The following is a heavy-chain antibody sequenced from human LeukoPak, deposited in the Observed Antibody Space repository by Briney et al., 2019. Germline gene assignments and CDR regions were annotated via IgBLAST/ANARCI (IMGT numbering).Heavy chain of an antibody. J-gene: IGHJ4*02. CDR2: FDPENGET. CDR3: ARALRYCSGGSCLSYFDY. D-gene: IGHD2-15*01. V-gene: IGHV1-24*01. Sequence: ASVKVSCKVSGHTLSELSMHWVRQAPGKGLEWMGGFDPENGETIYAQKFQGRVTMTEDTSIHTAYMELSSLRSEDTAVYYCARALRYCSGGSCLSYFDYWGQGSLVTVSS. CDR1: GHTLSELS.